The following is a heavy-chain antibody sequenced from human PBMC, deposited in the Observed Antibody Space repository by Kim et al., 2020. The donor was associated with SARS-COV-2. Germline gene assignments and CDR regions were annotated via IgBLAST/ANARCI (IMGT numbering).Heavy chain of an antibody. Sequence: GGSLRLSCAASGFTFNSYAMSWVRQAPGKGLEWVSSIGGSGGDTHYTDSVKGRFTISRDNSKNTLYLQMNSLRAEDTAVYYCAKASTSWSPFDYWGQGTLVTVSS. D-gene: IGHD2-2*01. CDR2: IGGSGGDT. V-gene: IGHV3-23*01. CDR1: GFTFNSYA. CDR3: AKASTSWSPFDY. J-gene: IGHJ4*02.